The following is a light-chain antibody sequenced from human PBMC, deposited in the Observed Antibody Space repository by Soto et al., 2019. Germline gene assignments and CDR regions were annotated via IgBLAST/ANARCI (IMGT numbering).Light chain of an antibody. CDR2: DAS. CDR3: QQYNSYPYT. J-gene: IGKJ2*01. V-gene: IGKV1-5*01. CDR1: RSISGW. Sequence: DIQMTQSPSTLSASVGDRVTITCRASRSISGWLAWYHQKPGKAPKLLIYDASSLQGGVPSRFSGSGSGTEFTLTISSLQPDDFATYYCQQYNSYPYTFGQGTKLEIK.